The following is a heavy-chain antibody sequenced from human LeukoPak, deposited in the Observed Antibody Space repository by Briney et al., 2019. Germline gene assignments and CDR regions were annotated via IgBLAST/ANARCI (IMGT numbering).Heavy chain of an antibody. J-gene: IGHJ6*03. CDR1: GYTLNGYD. D-gene: IGHD6-19*01. CDR2: MNPNSGNT. Sequence: ASVKVSCKASGYTLNGYDINWVRQATGQGLEWMGWMNPNSGNTGYAQKFQGRVTITRNTSISTAYMELSSLRSEDTAVYYCARDSSGSSDYYYMDVWGKGTTVTVSS. V-gene: IGHV1-8*03. CDR3: ARDSSGSSDYYYMDV.